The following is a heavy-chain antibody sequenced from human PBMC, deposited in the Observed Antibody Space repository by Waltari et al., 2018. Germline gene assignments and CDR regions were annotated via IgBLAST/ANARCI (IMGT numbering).Heavy chain of an antibody. CDR3: ARMELRGLVFDY. CDR1: GYSISSGYY. Sequence: QVQLQESGPGLVKPSETLSLTCTVSGYSISSGYYWGWIRQPPGKGLEWIGSIYHSGSTYYNPSLKSRVTISVDTSKNQFALKLSSVTAADTAVYYCARMELRGLVFDYWGQGTLVTVSS. D-gene: IGHD1-26*01. V-gene: IGHV4-38-2*02. CDR2: IYHSGST. J-gene: IGHJ4*02.